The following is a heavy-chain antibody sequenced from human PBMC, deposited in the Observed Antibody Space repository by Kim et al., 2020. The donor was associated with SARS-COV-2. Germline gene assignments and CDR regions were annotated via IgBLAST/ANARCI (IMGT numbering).Heavy chain of an antibody. Sequence: GGSLRLSCAASGFTFSAYAMLWVRQAPGKGPEWVAVISSDGSYKFYADSVKGRFTISRDSSQNTLYLQMNSLRAEDTAVFYCARPGVVGPTYWFDPWGQGTLVPVSA. J-gene: IGHJ5*02. D-gene: IGHD1-26*01. CDR2: ISSDGSYK. CDR3: ARPGVVGPTYWFDP. V-gene: IGHV3-30*14. CDR1: GFTFSAYA.